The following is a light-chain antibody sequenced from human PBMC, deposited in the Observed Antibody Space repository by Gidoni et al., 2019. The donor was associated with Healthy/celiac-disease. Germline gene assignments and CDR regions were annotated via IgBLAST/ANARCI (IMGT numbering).Light chain of an antibody. CDR1: SGHSSYI. CDR3: ETWDSNAVV. V-gene: IGLV4-60*02. J-gene: IGLJ2*01. CDR2: LEGSGSD. Sequence: QPVLTQSSSASASLGSSVKLTCTLSSGHSSYIIACHQQKPGKAPRYLMKLEGSGSDNKGSGVPDRFSGSSSGADRSLTISNLPFEDEADYCCETWDSNAVVFGGGTKLTVL.